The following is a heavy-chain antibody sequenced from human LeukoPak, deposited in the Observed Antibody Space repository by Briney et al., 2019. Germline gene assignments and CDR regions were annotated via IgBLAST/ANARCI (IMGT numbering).Heavy chain of an antibody. V-gene: IGHV3-23*01. CDR1: GFTFSSYG. CDR2: TNPSGGDT. CDR3: AKRSDYAGDSNYFDY. Sequence: GSLRLSCAASGFTFSSYGMSWVRQAPGKGLEWVSATNPSGGDTYYADSVKGRFTISRDNSKNTLYLQVNSLRVEDTAVYYCAKRSDYAGDSNYFDYWGQGTLVTVSS. D-gene: IGHD4-23*01. J-gene: IGHJ4*02.